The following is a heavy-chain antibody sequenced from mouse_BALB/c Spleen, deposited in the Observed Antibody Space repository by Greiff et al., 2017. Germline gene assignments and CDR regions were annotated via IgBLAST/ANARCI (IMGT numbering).Heavy chain of an antibody. D-gene: IGHD2-4*01. J-gene: IGHJ2*01. V-gene: IGHV1S56*01. Sequence: VQVVESGPELVKPGASVRISCKASGYTFTSYYIHWVKQRPGQGLEWIGWIYPGNVNTKYNEKFKGKATLTADKSSSTAYMQLSSLTSEDSAVYFCARSGDYAPFDYWGQGTTLTVSS. CDR1: GYTFTSYY. CDR3: ARSGDYAPFDY. CDR2: IYPGNVNT.